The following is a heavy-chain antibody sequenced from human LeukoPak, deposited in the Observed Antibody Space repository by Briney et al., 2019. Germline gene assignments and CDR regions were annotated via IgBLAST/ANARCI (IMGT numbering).Heavy chain of an antibody. CDR1: GFTFSSYS. D-gene: IGHD1-26*01. V-gene: IGHV3-21*01. Sequence: GGSLRLSCAASGFTFSSYSMNWIRQAPGKGLEWVSSISSSGNYVYYSDSVKGRFAISRDNAKSSLYLQMNSLRAEDTAVYYCARSFSGSYSRYWGQGTLVTVSS. J-gene: IGHJ4*02. CDR2: ISSSGNYV. CDR3: ARSFSGSYSRY.